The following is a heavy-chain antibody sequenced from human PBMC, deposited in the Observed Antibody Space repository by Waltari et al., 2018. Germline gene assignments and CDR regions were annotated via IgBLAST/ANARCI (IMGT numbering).Heavy chain of an antibody. D-gene: IGHD3-16*01. CDR3: ARREHFGDSLDY. CDR2: IHPNTGDT. CDR1: GHTFTGYY. Sequence: QVQLGQSGAEVKKPGASVRVSCKASGHTFTGYYKHWVRQAPGQGLEWMGRIHPNTGDTKFAQNFRVRVTMTRDTSISTAYMELSGLRSDDTAMYFCARREHFGDSLDYWGQGTLVAVSS. V-gene: IGHV1-2*06. J-gene: IGHJ4*02.